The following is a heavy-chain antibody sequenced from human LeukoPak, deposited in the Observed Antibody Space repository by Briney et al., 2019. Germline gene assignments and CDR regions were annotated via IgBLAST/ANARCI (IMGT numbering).Heavy chain of an antibody. Sequence: ASVKVSCKASGYTFTSYDINWVRQATGQGLEWMGWMNPNSGNTGYAQKFQGRVTMTRNTSISTAYMELSSLRSEDTAVYYCASGPISWWEGYAFDIWGQGTMVTVSS. D-gene: IGHD2-21*01. J-gene: IGHJ3*02. CDR3: ASGPISWWEGYAFDI. CDR1: GYTFTSYD. V-gene: IGHV1-8*01. CDR2: MNPNSGNT.